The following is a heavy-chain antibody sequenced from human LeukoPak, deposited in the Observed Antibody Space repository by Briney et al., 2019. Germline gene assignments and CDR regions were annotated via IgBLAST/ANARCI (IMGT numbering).Heavy chain of an antibody. D-gene: IGHD2-8*01. CDR2: ISSSSSYI. CDR3: ARAQVKRLYNFDY. CDR1: GFTFSSYS. V-gene: IGHV3-21*01. J-gene: IGHJ4*02. Sequence: PGGSLRLSCAASGFTFSSYSMNWVRQAPGKGLEWVSSISSSSSYIYYADSVKGRFTISRDNAKNSLYLQMNSLRAEDTAVYYCARAQVKRLYNFDYWGQGTLVTVSS.